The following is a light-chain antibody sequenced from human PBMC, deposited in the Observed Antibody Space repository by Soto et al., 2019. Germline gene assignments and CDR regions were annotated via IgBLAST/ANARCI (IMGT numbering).Light chain of an antibody. CDR1: SCDVGDYSY. J-gene: IGLJ1*01. CDR2: GVR. V-gene: IGLV2-14*01. CDR3: TSFTSRQTYV. Sequence: QSALTQPDPVSGSPGQWITISCTRTSCDVGDYSYVSWYQDRPDTAPRLMIYGVRYRPSGVSDRFSGSKSGDTACLTISGLQAEDGADDYCTSFTSRQTYVFGTGTKVTVL.